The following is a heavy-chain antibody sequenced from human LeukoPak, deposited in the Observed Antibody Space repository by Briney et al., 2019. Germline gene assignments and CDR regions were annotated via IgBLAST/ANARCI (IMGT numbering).Heavy chain of an antibody. Sequence: SETLSLTCAVYGGSFSGYYWSWIRQPPGKGLEWIGEINHSGSTNYNPSLKSRVTISVDTSKNQFSLKLSSVTAADTAVYYCARGKDIVATFIDYWGQGTLVTVSS. V-gene: IGHV4-34*01. CDR3: ARGKDIVATFIDY. J-gene: IGHJ4*02. D-gene: IGHD5-12*01. CDR2: INHSGST. CDR1: GGSFSGYY.